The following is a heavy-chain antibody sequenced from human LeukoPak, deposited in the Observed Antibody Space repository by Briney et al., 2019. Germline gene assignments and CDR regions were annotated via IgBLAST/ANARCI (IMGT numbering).Heavy chain of an antibody. D-gene: IGHD3-10*01. CDR2: IIPIFGTA. J-gene: IGHJ4*02. Sequence: GASVKVSCKVSGYTLTELSMHWVRQAPGQGLEWMGGIIPIFGTANYAQKFQGRVTITADESTSTAYMELSSLRSEDTAVYYCARTEYGSGSYYYFDYWGQGTLVTVSS. CDR3: ARTEYGSGSYYYFDY. CDR1: GYTLTELS. V-gene: IGHV1-69*13.